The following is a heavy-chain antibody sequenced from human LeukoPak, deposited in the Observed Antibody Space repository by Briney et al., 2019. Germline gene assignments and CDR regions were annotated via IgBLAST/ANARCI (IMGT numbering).Heavy chain of an antibody. Sequence: GSLRLSCVATGFTFSDYHMIWLRQAPGKGLEWLSYLTDSSGSTNYADSVKGRFTISRDNAKNSLYLQMNSLRADDTAVYYCARDLAADKRAMDVWGQGTTVTVSS. J-gene: IGHJ6*02. CDR3: ARDLAADKRAMDV. D-gene: IGHD6-13*01. CDR2: LTDSSGST. V-gene: IGHV3-11*05. CDR1: GFTFSDYH.